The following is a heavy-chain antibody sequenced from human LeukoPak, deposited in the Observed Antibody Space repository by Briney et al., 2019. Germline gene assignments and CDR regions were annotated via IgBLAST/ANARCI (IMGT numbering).Heavy chain of an antibody. Sequence: PGGALRLSCAASGFTFSSYWMSGVRQAPGKGREGVANINQDGSEKYYVDSVEGRFTISRDNAKNSLYLQMNSLRAEDTAVYYCARDHYASGSYYKDFSYLGQGTLVTVSS. V-gene: IGHV3-7*01. CDR2: INQDGSEK. J-gene: IGHJ4*02. CDR1: GFTFSSYW. D-gene: IGHD3-10*01. CDR3: ARDHYASGSYYKDFSY.